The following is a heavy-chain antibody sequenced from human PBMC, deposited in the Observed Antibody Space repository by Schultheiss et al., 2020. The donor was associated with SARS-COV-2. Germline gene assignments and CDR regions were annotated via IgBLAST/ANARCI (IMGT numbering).Heavy chain of an antibody. CDR3: AHSRNYDGYDY. CDR1: GFSLSTSGEG. J-gene: IGHJ4*02. V-gene: IGHV2-5*01. Sequence: SGPTLVKPTQTLTLTCTFSGFSLSTSGEGVGWIRQPPGKALEWLAHIYWNDDKRLSPSLESRITITKDTSKNQVVLTMTNMDPVDTATYYCAHSRNYDGYDYWGQGTLVTVSS. D-gene: IGHD1-7*01. CDR2: IYWNDDK.